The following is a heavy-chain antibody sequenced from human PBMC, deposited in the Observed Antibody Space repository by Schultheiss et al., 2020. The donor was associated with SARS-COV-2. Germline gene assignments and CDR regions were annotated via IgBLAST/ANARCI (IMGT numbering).Heavy chain of an antibody. Sequence: SGPTLVKPTQTLTLTCTFSGFSLSTSGMCVSWIRQPPGKGLEWIGYIYYSGTTDYNPSLKSRVTISVDTSKNQFSLKLSSVTAADTAVYYCARGTGVAAADDAFDIWGQGTMVTVSS. J-gene: IGHJ3*02. CDR3: ARGTGVAAADDAFDI. CDR2: IYYSGTT. D-gene: IGHD6-13*01. V-gene: IGHV4-39*01. CDR1: GFSLSTSGMC.